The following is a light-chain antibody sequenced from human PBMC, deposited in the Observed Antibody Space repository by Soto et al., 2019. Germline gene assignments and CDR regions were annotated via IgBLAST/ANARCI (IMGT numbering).Light chain of an antibody. CDR2: DAS. CDR3: QQYNTYAT. J-gene: IGKJ5*01. CDR1: QSISIW. Sequence: DIQMTQSPSTLSASVGDRVTITCRASQSISIWLAWYQQKPGRAPKLLIYDASSLEGGVPSRFSGSGSGTEFTLTISSLQPDDFATYFCQQYNTYATFGQGTRLEIK. V-gene: IGKV1-5*01.